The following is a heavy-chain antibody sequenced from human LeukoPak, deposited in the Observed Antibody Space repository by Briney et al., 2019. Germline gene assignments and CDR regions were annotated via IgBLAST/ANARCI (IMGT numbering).Heavy chain of an antibody. CDR3: ARYSSSWYYFDY. Sequence: SETLSLTCTVSGGSISSSSYYWGWIRQPPGKGLEWIGSIYYSGSTYYNPSLKSRVTISVDTSKNQFSLKMSSVTAADTAVYYCARYSSSWYYFDYWGQGTLVTVSS. D-gene: IGHD6-13*01. V-gene: IGHV4-39*07. J-gene: IGHJ4*02. CDR2: IYYSGST. CDR1: GGSISSSSYY.